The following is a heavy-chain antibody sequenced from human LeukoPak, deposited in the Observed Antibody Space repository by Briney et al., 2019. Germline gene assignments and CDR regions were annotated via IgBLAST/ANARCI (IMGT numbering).Heavy chain of an antibody. V-gene: IGHV3-30*18. CDR3: AKDGASWRDPGAY. D-gene: IGHD7-27*01. CDR1: GFTFSSYG. Sequence: PGRSLRLSCAASGFTFSSYGMHWVRQAPGKGLEWVALISYDGTNNNYADSVKGRFTISRDDSKSTLYPQMNSLRAEDTAVYYCAKDGASWRDPGAYWGQGTLVTVSS. CDR2: ISYDGTNN. J-gene: IGHJ4*02.